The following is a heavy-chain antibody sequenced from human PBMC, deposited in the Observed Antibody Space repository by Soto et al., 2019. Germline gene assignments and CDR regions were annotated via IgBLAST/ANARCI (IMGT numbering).Heavy chain of an antibody. D-gene: IGHD2-8*02. J-gene: IGHJ5*02. Sequence: QITVRESGPTLVKPTQTLTVTCSFSGFSLTHVGVAVGWIRQPPGKALEWLALIYGNDERFYSPSLRNRLTITKDTSKNQVVLTMTNMGPVDTATYYCTHRRNSCYGGVCHVWYDPWGQGTLVTVSS. CDR3: THRRNSCYGGVCHVWYDP. CDR2: IYGNDER. V-gene: IGHV2-5*01. CDR1: GFSLTHVGVA.